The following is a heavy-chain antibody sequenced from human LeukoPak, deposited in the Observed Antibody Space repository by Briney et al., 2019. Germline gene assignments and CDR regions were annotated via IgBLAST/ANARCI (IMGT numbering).Heavy chain of an antibody. CDR3: AKSADYDFWSGYLDY. V-gene: IGHV3-23*01. J-gene: IGHJ4*02. Sequence: PGGSLRLSCAASGFTFSSYAMSWVRQAPGKGLEWVSAISGSDGSTYYADSVKGRFTISRDNSKNTLYLQMNSLRAEDTAVYYCAKSADYDFWSGYLDYWGQGTLVTVSS. D-gene: IGHD3-3*01. CDR1: GFTFSSYA. CDR2: ISGSDGST.